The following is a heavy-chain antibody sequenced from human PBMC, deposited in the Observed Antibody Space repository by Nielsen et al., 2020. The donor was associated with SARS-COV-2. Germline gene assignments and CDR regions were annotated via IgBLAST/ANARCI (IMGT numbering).Heavy chain of an antibody. J-gene: IGHJ4*02. V-gene: IGHV3-9*01. CDR3: AKDISGSDTAMVFDY. CDR2: ISWNSGSI. CDR1: GFTFDDYA. D-gene: IGHD5-18*01. Sequence: GGSLRLSCAASGFTFDDYAMHWVRQAPGKGLEWVSGISWNSGSIGYADSVKGRFTISRDNAKNSLYLQMNSLRAEDTALYYCAKDISGSDTAMVFDYWGQGTLVTVSS.